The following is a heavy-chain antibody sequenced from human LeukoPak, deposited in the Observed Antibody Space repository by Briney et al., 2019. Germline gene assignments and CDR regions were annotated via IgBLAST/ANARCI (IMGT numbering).Heavy chain of an antibody. V-gene: IGHV3-30*04. CDR3: ASPNYYGSSGYYSPFDY. D-gene: IGHD3-22*01. Sequence: GGSLRLSCAASGLTFNNYAMSWVRQAPGKGLEWVAVISGNGINKYYADSVKGRFTISRGNSRSTLYLEMNSLRVEDTALYFCASPNYYGSSGYYSPFDYWGQGTLVTVSS. CDR2: ISGNGINK. CDR1: GLTFNNYA. J-gene: IGHJ4*02.